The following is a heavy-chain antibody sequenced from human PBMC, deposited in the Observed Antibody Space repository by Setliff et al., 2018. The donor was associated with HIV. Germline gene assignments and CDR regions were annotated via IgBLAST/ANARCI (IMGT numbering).Heavy chain of an antibody. CDR1: GFTFISYG. CDR3: AKMHTAMDPDTFDI. Sequence: GESLKISCAVSGFTFISYGMYWVRQAPGKGLEWVAFIRYDGSYRYYVDSVKGRFTISRDNSKNTMFLQMNSLIVEDTAIYYCAKMHTAMDPDTFDIWGQGTMVTVSS. J-gene: IGHJ3*02. V-gene: IGHV3-30*02. CDR2: IRYDGSYR. D-gene: IGHD5-18*01.